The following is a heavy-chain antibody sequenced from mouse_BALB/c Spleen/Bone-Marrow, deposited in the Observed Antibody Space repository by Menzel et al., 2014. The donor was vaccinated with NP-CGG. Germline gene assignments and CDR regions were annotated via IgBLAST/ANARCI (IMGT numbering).Heavy chain of an antibody. Sequence: QVQLKVSGAELVRPGSSVKISCKASGYAISSYWMNWVKQRPGQGLEWIGQIFPGDGDTNYNGKFKGKATLTADKSTSTAYMQISSVTSEDYAVYFCARGRGWYLDYWVQGTARTVSS. V-gene: IGHV1-80*01. J-gene: IGHJ2*01. CDR1: GYAISSYW. CDR3: ARGRGWYLDY. D-gene: IGHD2-3*01. CDR2: IFPGDGDT.